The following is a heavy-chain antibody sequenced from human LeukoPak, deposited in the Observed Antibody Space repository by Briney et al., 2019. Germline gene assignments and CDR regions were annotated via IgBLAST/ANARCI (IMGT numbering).Heavy chain of an antibody. CDR2: INHSGTT. J-gene: IGHJ5*02. Sequence: SETLSLTCADYGGPFSGFFWSWIRQPRGRGLEGIGEINHSGTTNYNPSLKGRVAISIDTSKNQFSLKLTSVTAADTAVYYCARASSYNDAVRYNPSWFGPWGQGTLVTVSS. V-gene: IGHV4-34*01. CDR1: GGPFSGFF. D-gene: IGHD3-10*01. CDR3: ARASSYNDAVRYNPSWFGP.